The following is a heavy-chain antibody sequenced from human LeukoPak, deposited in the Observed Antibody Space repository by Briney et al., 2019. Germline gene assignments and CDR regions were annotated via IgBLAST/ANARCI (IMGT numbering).Heavy chain of an antibody. V-gene: IGHV3-20*04. CDR1: GFNFEDYG. D-gene: IGHD3-10*01. Sequence: PGGSLRLSCEASGFNFEDYGMSWVRQGSGKGLEWVSGVNWNGRSSGYVDSVKGRFTVSRDDAKKSVYLQMNSLRAADTGFYYCARGFRVRAPSESGRDAFDMWGQGTMVTVSS. J-gene: IGHJ3*02. CDR2: VNWNGRSS. CDR3: ARGFRVRAPSESGRDAFDM.